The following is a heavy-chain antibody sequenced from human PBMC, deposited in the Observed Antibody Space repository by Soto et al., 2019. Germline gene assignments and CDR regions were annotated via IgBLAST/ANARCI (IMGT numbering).Heavy chain of an antibody. V-gene: IGHV1-69*01. J-gene: IGHJ4*02. D-gene: IGHD6-13*01. CDR1: GGTFSSYA. CDR2: IIPIFGTA. Sequence: QVQLVQSGAEVQKPGSSVKVSCKASGGTFSSYAISWVRQAPGQGLEWMGGIIPIFGTANYAQKFQGRVTITADESTSTAYMELSSLRSEDTAVYYCARVASIAAAGGYYFDYWGQGTLVTVSS. CDR3: ARVASIAAAGGYYFDY.